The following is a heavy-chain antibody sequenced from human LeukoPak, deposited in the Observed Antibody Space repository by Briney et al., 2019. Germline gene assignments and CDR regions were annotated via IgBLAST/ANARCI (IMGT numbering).Heavy chain of an antibody. J-gene: IGHJ4*02. CDR3: ARLYCSSTSCYIGGDGDY. D-gene: IGHD2-2*02. Sequence: PSETLSLTCTVSGGSISSYYWSWIRQPPGKGLEWIGYIYYSGSTNYNASLKSRVTISVDTSKDQFSLKLSSVTAADTAVYYCARLYCSSTSCYIGGDGDYWGQGTLVAVSS. CDR1: GGSISSYY. CDR2: IYYSGST. V-gene: IGHV4-59*01.